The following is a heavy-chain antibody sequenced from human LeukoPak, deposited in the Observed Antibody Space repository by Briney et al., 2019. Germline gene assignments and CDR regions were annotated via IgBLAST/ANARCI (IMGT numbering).Heavy chain of an antibody. Sequence: PGGSLRLSCAASGFSFSDAWMNWVRQPPGKGLEWIGEINHSGSTNYNPSLKSRVTISVDTSKNQFSLKLSSVTAADTAVYYCARGALDFWSGYYSALYFDYWGQGTLVTVSS. V-gene: IGHV4-34*01. J-gene: IGHJ4*02. CDR2: INHSGST. CDR1: GFSFSDAW. CDR3: ARGALDFWSGYYSALYFDY. D-gene: IGHD3-3*01.